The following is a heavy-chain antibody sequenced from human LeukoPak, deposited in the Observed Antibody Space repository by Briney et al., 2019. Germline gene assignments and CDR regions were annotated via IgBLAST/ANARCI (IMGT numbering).Heavy chain of an antibody. Sequence: PSETLSLTCAVYGGSFSGYYWSWIRQPPGKGLEWIGETNHSGSTNYNPSLKSRVTISVDTSKNQFSLKLSSVTAADTAVYYCAREGVVGAYGHFDYWGQGTLVTVSS. CDR2: TNHSGST. CDR3: AREGVVGAYGHFDY. CDR1: GGSFSGYY. V-gene: IGHV4-34*01. J-gene: IGHJ4*02. D-gene: IGHD2-15*01.